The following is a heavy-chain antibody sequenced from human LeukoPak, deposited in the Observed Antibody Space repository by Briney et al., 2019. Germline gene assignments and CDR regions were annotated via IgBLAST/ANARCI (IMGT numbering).Heavy chain of an antibody. Sequence: GGSLRLSCAASGFTFSSYAMSWVRQAPGKGLEWVSYISSSSSSIYHADSVKGRFTISRDNAENSLYLQMNSLRAEDTAVYYCARDSIVGATLGFDYWGQGTLVTVSS. CDR1: GFTFSSYA. CDR2: ISSSSSSI. J-gene: IGHJ4*02. D-gene: IGHD1-26*01. CDR3: ARDSIVGATLGFDY. V-gene: IGHV3-48*04.